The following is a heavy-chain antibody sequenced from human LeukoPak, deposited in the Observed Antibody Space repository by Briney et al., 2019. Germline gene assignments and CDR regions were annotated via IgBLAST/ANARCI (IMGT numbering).Heavy chain of an antibody. J-gene: IGHJ4*02. CDR1: GLNVSCHR. Sequence: EWSLRVGRAASGLNVSCHRLHSVGQAPGKGLEWVTFVRYDQSATVYADSVQGRFAISRDNSKNTVYLQMNSLRVEDTALYFSEEDDGECRGSRCYLRFLEYGGQGSLVIVSS. CDR2: VRYDQSAT. D-gene: IGHD2-15*01. V-gene: IGHV3-30*02. CDR3: EEDDGECRGSRCYLRFLEY.